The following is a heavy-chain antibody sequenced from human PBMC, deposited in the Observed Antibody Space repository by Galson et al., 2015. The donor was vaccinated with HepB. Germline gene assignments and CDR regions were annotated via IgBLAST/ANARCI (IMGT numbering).Heavy chain of an antibody. CDR2: FDPEDGET. V-gene: IGHV1-24*01. Sequence: SVKVSCKVSGYTLTELSMHWVRQAPGKGLEWMGGFDPEDGETIYAQKFQGRVTMTEDTSTDTAYMELSSLRSEDTAVYYCATGSVAGLNPAYYYYGMDVWGQGTTVTVSS. CDR1: GYTLTELS. D-gene: IGHD6-19*01. CDR3: ATGSVAGLNPAYYYYGMDV. J-gene: IGHJ6*02.